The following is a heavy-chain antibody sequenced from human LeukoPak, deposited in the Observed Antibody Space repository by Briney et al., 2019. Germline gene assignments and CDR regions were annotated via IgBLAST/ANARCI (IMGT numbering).Heavy chain of an antibody. J-gene: IGHJ6*03. CDR2: TYYSGST. CDR1: GGSISSYY. CDR3: ARRNSYYYYMDV. Sequence: SETLSLTCTVSGGSISSYYWSWIRQPPGKGLEWIGYTYYSGSTNYNPSLKSRVTISVDTSKNQFSLKLSSVTAADTAVYYCARRNSYYYYMDVWGKGTTVTVSS. V-gene: IGHV4-59*08.